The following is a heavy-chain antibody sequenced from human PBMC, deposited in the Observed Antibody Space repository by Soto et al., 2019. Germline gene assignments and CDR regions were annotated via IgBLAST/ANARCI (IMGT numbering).Heavy chain of an antibody. Sequence: QVQLVQSGAAVKKPGSSVKVSCKASGGTFSSYAISWVRQAPGQGREWMGGFIPIFGAADYAQNFQGRVTIAADESTSTAYMELSSLGSEDTAVYYCASPRDDYYYNGMDVWGQGTMVTVSS. V-gene: IGHV1-69*12. CDR3: ASPRDDYYYNGMDV. D-gene: IGHD3-10*01. CDR2: FIPIFGAA. J-gene: IGHJ6*02. CDR1: GGTFSSYA.